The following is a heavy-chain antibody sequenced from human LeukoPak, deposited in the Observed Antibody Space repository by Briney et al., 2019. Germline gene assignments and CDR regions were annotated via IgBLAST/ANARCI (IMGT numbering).Heavy chain of an antibody. V-gene: IGHV1-69*13. Sequence: ASVKVSCKASGGTFSSYAISWVRQAPGQGLESMGGIIPIFGTANYAQKFQGRVTITADESTSTAYMELSSLRSEDTAVYYCASVGDITIFGVVIYWSQGTLVTVSS. D-gene: IGHD3-3*01. CDR2: IIPIFGTA. CDR3: ASVGDITIFGVVIY. J-gene: IGHJ4*02. CDR1: GGTFSSYA.